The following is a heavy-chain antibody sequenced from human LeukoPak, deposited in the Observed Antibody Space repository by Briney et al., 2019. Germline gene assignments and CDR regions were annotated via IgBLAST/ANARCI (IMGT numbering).Heavy chain of an antibody. V-gene: IGHV3-66*01. J-gene: IGHJ6*02. CDR3: ARVRPGYYGSGSYPSGMDV. Sequence: PGGSLRLSCAASRFIVNNNYMSWVRHAPGKGLECVSVIYSDGRTYYADSVKGRITISRDNSKNTLYLQMNSLRAEDTAVYFCARVRPGYYGSGSYPSGMDVWGQGTTVTVSS. D-gene: IGHD3-10*01. CDR1: RFIVNNNY. CDR2: IYSDGRT.